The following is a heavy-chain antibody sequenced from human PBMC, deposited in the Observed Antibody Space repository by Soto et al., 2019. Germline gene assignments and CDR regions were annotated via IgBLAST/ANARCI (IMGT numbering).Heavy chain of an antibody. V-gene: IGHV3-48*02. CDR2: ISSSSSTI. Sequence: GGSLRLSCAASGFTFSSYSMNWVRQAPGKGLEWVSYISSSSSTIYYADSVKGRFTISRDNAKNSLYLQMNSLRDEDTAVYYCARDRNTYIVVVPAAAYGMDVWGQGTTVTVSS. J-gene: IGHJ6*02. CDR1: GFTFSSYS. CDR3: ARDRNTYIVVVPAAAYGMDV. D-gene: IGHD2-2*01.